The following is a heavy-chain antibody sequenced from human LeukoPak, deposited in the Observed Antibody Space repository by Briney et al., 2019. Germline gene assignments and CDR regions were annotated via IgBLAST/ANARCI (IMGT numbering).Heavy chain of an antibody. CDR2: IRYDGSNK. J-gene: IGHJ5*02. Sequence: GGSLRLSCAASGFTFSSYGMHWVRQAPGKGLEWVAFIRYDGSNKYYADSVKGRFTISRDNSKNTLYLQMNSLRAEDTAAYYCAKDGSGYCSGGSCGDWFDPWGQGTLVTVSS. V-gene: IGHV3-30*02. CDR1: GFTFSSYG. D-gene: IGHD2-15*01. CDR3: AKDGSGYCSGGSCGDWFDP.